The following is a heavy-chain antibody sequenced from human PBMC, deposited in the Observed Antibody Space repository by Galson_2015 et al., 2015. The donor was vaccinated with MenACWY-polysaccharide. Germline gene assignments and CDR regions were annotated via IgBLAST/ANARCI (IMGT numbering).Heavy chain of an antibody. Sequence: SLRLSCAASGFTYSTYAMSWVRQAPGKGLDWVSVISGRGDKTSYADSVKGRFTISRDNSKNTLYLQMNSLRAEDTAVYYCAKYMAVPYYYYYMDVWGKGTTVTVSS. V-gene: IGHV3-23*01. J-gene: IGHJ6*03. CDR3: AKYMAVPYYYYYMDV. CDR2: ISGRGDKT. CDR1: GFTYSTYA. D-gene: IGHD1-14*01.